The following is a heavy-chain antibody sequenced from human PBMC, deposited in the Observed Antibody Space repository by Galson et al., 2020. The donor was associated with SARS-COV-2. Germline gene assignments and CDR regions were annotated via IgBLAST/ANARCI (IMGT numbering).Heavy chain of an antibody. CDR1: GFTFSSYV. D-gene: IGHD3-3*01. Sequence: GESLKISCATSGFTFSSYVMTWVRQAPGKGLEWVSDISASAATTSYADSVKGRFTISRDNSKDTLYLQMNSLRAEDTAVYYCAKNDFWSGYYDDWGQGTLLTVSS. J-gene: IGHJ4*02. CDR3: AKNDFWSGYYDD. CDR2: ISASAATT. V-gene: IGHV3-23*01.